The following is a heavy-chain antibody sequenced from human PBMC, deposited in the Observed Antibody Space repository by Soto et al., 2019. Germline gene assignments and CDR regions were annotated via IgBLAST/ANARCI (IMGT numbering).Heavy chain of an antibody. J-gene: IGHJ3*02. Sequence: GGSLRLSCAASGFTFSSYSMNWVRQAPGKGLEWVSYISSSSSTIYYADSVKGRFTISRDNAKNSLYLQMNSLRAEDTAVYYCARGLQPVPIPPVAFDIWGQGTMVTVSS. CDR1: GFTFSSYS. CDR3: ARGLQPVPIPPVAFDI. CDR2: ISSSSSTI. V-gene: IGHV3-48*01. D-gene: IGHD2-21*01.